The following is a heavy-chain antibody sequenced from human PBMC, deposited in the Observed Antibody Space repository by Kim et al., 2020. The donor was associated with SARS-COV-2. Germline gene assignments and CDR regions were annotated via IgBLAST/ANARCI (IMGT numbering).Heavy chain of an antibody. J-gene: IGHJ4*02. CDR2: INHSGST. Sequence: SETLSLTCAVYGGSFSGYYWSWIRQPPGKGLEWIGEINHSGSTNYNPSLKSRVTISVDTSKNQFSLKLSSVTAADTAVYYCARGFYVWGSYPFDYWGQGTLVTVSS. V-gene: IGHV4-34*01. D-gene: IGHD3-16*02. CDR1: GGSFSGYY. CDR3: ARGFYVWGSYPFDY.